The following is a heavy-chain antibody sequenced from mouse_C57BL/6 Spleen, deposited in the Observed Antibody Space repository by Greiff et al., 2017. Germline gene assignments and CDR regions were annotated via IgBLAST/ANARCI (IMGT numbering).Heavy chain of an antibody. CDR2: IDPSDSET. CDR3: ARGDGYYPFY. V-gene: IGHV1-52*01. J-gene: IGHJ4*01. D-gene: IGHD2-3*01. CDR1: GYTFTSYW. Sequence: QVQLQQPGAELVRPGSSVKLSCKASGYTFTSYWMHWVKQRPIQGLEWIGNIDPSDSETHYNQKFKDKATLTVDKSSSTAYMQLSSLTSEDSAVYYCARGDGYYPFYWGQGTSVTVSS.